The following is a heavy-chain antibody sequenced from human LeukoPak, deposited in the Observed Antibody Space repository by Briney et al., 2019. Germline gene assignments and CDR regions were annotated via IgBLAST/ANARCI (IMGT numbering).Heavy chain of an antibody. D-gene: IGHD5-12*01. Sequence: GGSLRLSCAASGFSFSTYWMSWVRQTAGKGLEWVANIKEDGSKDYYVDSVKGRFTISRDNAKNSLYLQMNSLRVEDSAVYYCARDAGGYDSWGQGTLVTVSS. CDR2: IKEDGSKD. V-gene: IGHV3-7*01. CDR1: GFSFSTYW. J-gene: IGHJ5*01. CDR3: ARDAGGYDS.